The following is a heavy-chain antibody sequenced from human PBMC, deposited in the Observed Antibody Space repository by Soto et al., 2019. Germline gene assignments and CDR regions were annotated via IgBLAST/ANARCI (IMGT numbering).Heavy chain of an antibody. CDR1: GGSISSGGYY. CDR3: ARGPGIFGVVIYNYGMDV. Sequence: QVQLQESGPGLVKPSQTLSLTCTVSGGSISSGGYYWSWIRQHPGKGLEWIGYIYYSGSTYYNPSLKRRVTISVDTSKNQCSLKLSSVTAADTAVYYCARGPGIFGVVIYNYGMDVWGQGTTVTVSS. CDR2: IYYSGST. V-gene: IGHV4-31*03. J-gene: IGHJ6*02. D-gene: IGHD3-3*01.